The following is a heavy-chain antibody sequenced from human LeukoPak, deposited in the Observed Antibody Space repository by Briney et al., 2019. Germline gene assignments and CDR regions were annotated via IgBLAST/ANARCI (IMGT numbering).Heavy chain of an antibody. V-gene: IGHV3-30*18. CDR2: ISNDGSKK. Sequence: GGSLRLSCAASGFTFSSYCMHWVRQAPCKGLDWVAVISNDGSKKYYADSVKGRFTISRDNSKNTLSLQVSSLRTEDTAVYYCAKDRYSYAFEYSDSWGQGTLVTVSS. J-gene: IGHJ4*02. CDR3: AKDRYSYAFEYSDS. CDR1: GFTFSSYC. D-gene: IGHD5-18*01.